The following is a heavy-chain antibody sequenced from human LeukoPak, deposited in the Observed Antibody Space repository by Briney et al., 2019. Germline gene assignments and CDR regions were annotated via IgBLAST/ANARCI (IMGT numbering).Heavy chain of an antibody. CDR3: AKGAYDYIEIAYFDY. J-gene: IGHJ4*02. CDR2: ISGSSGST. CDR1: GFSFNNYA. V-gene: IGHV3-23*01. Sequence: GGSLRLSCVASGFSFNNYAMNWVRQAPGKGLEWVSLISGSSGSTFYADSVKGRFTISRDKSKNTLYLQMNSLRAEDTAVYYCAKGAYDYIEIAYFDYWGQGSLVTVSS. D-gene: IGHD5-12*01.